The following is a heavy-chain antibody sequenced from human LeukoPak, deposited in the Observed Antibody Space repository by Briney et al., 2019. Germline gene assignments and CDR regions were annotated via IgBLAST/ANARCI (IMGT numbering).Heavy chain of an antibody. J-gene: IGHJ4*02. V-gene: IGHV3-23*01. CDR2: ITARGDVA. D-gene: IGHD2-21*01. Sequence: GGSLRLSCVASRFSLTNYGMAWVRQAPGGGLDWVATITARGDVAYYADSVNGRFTFSRDNSKDIVYLQMSSLRAEDTALYYCAKGNSVIQATCFDSWGQGTLVTVSS. CDR1: RFSLTNYG. CDR3: AKGNSVIQATCFDS.